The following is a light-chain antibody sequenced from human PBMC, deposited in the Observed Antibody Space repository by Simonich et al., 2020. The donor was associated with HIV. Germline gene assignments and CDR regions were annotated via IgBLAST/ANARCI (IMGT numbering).Light chain of an antibody. Sequence: EMVMTKSPATLSWSPGVRATLSCRASQSCSSNLAWYQQKPGQSPPLLLYDASARASGIPASFSGSGSVTEFTLTINRMQSEDFAVYYCQQYNNWPRTFGLGTKVEMK. CDR3: QQYNNWPRT. J-gene: IGKJ1*01. CDR1: QSCSSN. CDR2: DAS. V-gene: IGKV3-15*01.